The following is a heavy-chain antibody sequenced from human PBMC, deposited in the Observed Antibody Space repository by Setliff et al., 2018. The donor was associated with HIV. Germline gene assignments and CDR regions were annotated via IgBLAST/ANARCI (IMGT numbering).Heavy chain of an antibody. D-gene: IGHD3-3*01. J-gene: IGHJ4*02. CDR3: ARLPYYDVFSGYYAPYFDY. CDR1: GGSISSDSYY. CDR2: IYTSGST. V-gene: IGHV4-61*09. Sequence: PSETLSLTCTVSGGSISSDSYYWSWIRQPAGKGLEWIGHIYTSGSTNYNPSLKSRVTISVDKSKNQFSLNLSSVTAADTAVYYCARLPYYDVFSGYYAPYFDYWGQGTLVTVSS.